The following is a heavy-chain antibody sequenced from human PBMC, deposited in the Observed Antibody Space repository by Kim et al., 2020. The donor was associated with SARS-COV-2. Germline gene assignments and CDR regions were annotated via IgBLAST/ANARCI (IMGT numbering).Heavy chain of an antibody. J-gene: IGHJ6*02. V-gene: IGHV1-69*04. D-gene: IGHD4-17*01. CDR3: ATHGDYDYYYYYGMDV. CDR2: IIPILGIA. Sequence: SVKVSCKASGVTFSSYAISWVRQAPGQGLEWMGRIIPILGIANYAQKFQGRVTITVDKSTSTAYMELSSLRSEDTAVYYCATHGDYDYYYYYGMDVWGQGTTVTVSS. CDR1: GVTFSSYA.